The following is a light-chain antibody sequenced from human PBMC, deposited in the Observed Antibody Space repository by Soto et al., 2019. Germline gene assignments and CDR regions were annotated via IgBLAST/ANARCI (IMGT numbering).Light chain of an antibody. CDR2: KAS. CDR1: QSISSW. J-gene: IGKJ1*01. Sequence: DIQMTQSPSTLSASVGDRVTITCRASQSISSWLAWYQQKPGKAPKLLIYKASSLESGVPSRFSGSGSGTEFTLTISSLQPADFATYYCQQYNSYPWPFGQGTKVEIK. V-gene: IGKV1-5*03. CDR3: QQYNSYPWP.